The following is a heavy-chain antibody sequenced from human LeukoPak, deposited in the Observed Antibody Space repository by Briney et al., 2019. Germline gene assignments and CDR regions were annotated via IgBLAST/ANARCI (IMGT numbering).Heavy chain of an antibody. V-gene: IGHV3-23*01. D-gene: IGHD3-10*01. CDR1: GFTFSNYV. J-gene: IGHJ4*02. CDR2: ISGSGGST. CDR3: AFGDYYGSGSYMLGPFDY. Sequence: GGSLRLSCAASGFTFSNYVMNWVRQAPGKGMEWVSAISGSGGSTYYADSVKGRFTISRDNAKNSLYLQMNSLRAEDTALYYCAFGDYYGSGSYMLGPFDYWGQGTLVTVSS.